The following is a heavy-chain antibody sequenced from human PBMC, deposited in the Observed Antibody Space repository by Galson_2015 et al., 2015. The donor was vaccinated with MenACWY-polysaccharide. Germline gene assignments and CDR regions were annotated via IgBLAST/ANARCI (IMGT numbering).Heavy chain of an antibody. CDR1: GYTFIDYH. V-gene: IGHV1-2*02. D-gene: IGHD5-18*01. J-gene: IGHJ4*02. Sequence: SVKVSCKASGYTFIDYHIHWVRQAPGQGLEWMGWINPKSGGTNYAQKFQGRVTMTSDTSISTAYMELTGLTSDDMAVYHCAREDTSRPCNYWGQAALVTVSS. CDR3: AREDTSRPCNY. CDR2: INPKSGGT.